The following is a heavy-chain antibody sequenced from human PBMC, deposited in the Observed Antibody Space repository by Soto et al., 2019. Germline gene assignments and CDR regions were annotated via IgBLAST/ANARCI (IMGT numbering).Heavy chain of an antibody. CDR2: IYWDDDK. V-gene: IGHV2-5*02. CDR3: AHSVPTTVTTSHFDY. CDR1: GFSLSTSGVG. Sequence: QITLKESGPTLVKPTQTLTLTCTFSGFSLSTSGVGVGWIRQPPGKALEWLALIYWDDDKRYSPSLKSRLTTPKDTSKNQVVLTMTNLDPVDTATYYCAHSVPTTVTTSHFDYWGQGTLVTVSS. J-gene: IGHJ4*02. D-gene: IGHD4-17*01.